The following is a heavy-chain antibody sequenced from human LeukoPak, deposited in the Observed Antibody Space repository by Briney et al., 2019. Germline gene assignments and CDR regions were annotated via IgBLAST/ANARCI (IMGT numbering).Heavy chain of an antibody. J-gene: IGHJ4*02. D-gene: IGHD3-22*01. CDR3: ARTYSYDSRDLDY. Sequence: GASVKVSCKASDYTFSRYDISWVRPAPAQGLEWMGWISAYNGNTNHAQKLQDRVTMTTDTSTSTAYMELRSLRSDDTAVYYCARTYSYDSRDLDYWGQGTLVTVSS. V-gene: IGHV1-18*01. CDR2: ISAYNGNT. CDR1: DYTFSRYD.